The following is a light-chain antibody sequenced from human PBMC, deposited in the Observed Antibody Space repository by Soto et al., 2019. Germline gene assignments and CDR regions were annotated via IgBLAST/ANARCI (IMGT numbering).Light chain of an antibody. CDR3: SSYAGSNNLL. V-gene: IGLV2-8*01. J-gene: IGLJ2*01. Sequence: QSVLTQSPSASGSPGQSVTISCTGTSSDVGGYNFVSWYQQHPGKAPKLMIYEVSKRPSGVPDRFSGSKSGNTASLTVSGLQAGDEADYYCSSYAGSNNLLFGGGTKLTVL. CDR2: EVS. CDR1: SSDVGGYNF.